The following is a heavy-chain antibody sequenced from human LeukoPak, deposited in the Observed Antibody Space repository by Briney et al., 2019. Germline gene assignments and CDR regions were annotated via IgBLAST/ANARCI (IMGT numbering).Heavy chain of an antibody. D-gene: IGHD3-3*01. CDR1: GFTVSSNY. CDR3: ARENYDFWSGYPHNWFDP. V-gene: IGHV3-53*01. CDR2: IYSGGST. Sequence: PGGSLRLSCAASGFTVSSNYMSWVRQAPGKGLEWVSVIYSGGSTYYADSVKGRFTISRDNSKNTLYLQMNSLRAEDTAVYYCARENYDFWSGYPHNWFDPWGQGTLVTVSS. J-gene: IGHJ5*02.